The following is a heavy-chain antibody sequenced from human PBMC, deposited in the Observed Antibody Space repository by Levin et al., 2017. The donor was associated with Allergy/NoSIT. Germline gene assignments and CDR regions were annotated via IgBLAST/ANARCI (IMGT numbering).Heavy chain of an antibody. J-gene: IGHJ4*02. CDR2: ISSSSSYI. D-gene: IGHD6-13*01. Sequence: KGLECVSSISSSSSYIYYADSVKGRFTISRDNAKNSLYLQMNSLRAEDTAVYYCARMSPGIAAADDYWGQGTLVTVSS. CDR3: ARMSPGIAAADDY. V-gene: IGHV3-21*01.